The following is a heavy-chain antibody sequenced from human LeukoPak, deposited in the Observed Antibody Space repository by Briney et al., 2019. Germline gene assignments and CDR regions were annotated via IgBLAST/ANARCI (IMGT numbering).Heavy chain of an antibody. CDR1: GGSISRSSYY. J-gene: IGHJ4*02. CDR2: IDKSGST. D-gene: IGHD6-19*01. V-gene: IGHV4-39*01. CDR3: ARRFREYSSGWYGLWDF. Sequence: PSETLSLTCTVSGGSISRSSYYWGWIRQPPGKGLGWIGSIDKSGSTYHNPSLKGRATTSVDTSKNQFSLKLSTVTAADTAVYYCARRFREYSSGWYGLWDFWGQGTLVTVSS.